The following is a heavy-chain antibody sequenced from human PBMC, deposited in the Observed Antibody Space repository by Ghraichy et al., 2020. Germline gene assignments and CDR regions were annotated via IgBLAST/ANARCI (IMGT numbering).Heavy chain of an antibody. D-gene: IGHD4-17*01. CDR2: ISSSSSTI. Sequence: GESLNISCAASGFTFSSYSMNWVRQAPGKGLEWVSYISSSSSTIYYADSVKGRFTISRDNAKNSLYLQMNSLRAEDTAVYYCARDYGDYGGEINFSDYWGQGTLVTVSS. CDR1: GFTFSSYS. CDR3: ARDYGDYGGEINFSDY. V-gene: IGHV3-48*01. J-gene: IGHJ4*02.